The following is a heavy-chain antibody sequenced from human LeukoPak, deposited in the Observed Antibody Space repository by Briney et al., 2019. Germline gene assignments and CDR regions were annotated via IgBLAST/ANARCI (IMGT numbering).Heavy chain of an antibody. D-gene: IGHD5-12*01. Sequence: PGGSLRLSYAASGFTFSSYAMSWVRQAPGKGLEWVSAISGSGGSTYYADSVKGRFTISRDNSKNTLYLQMNSLRAEDTAVYYCAKDGRYSGYGIDYWGQGTLVTVSS. CDR2: ISGSGGST. V-gene: IGHV3-23*01. CDR1: GFTFSSYA. J-gene: IGHJ4*02. CDR3: AKDGRYSGYGIDY.